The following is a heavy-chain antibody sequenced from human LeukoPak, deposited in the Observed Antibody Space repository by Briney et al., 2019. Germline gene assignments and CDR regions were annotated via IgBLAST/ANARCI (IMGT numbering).Heavy chain of an antibody. V-gene: IGHV3-23*01. CDR2: ISGSGGST. CDR3: AKDRIAAAGRGFRFDP. D-gene: IGHD6-13*01. J-gene: IGHJ5*02. CDR1: GFTFSSYA. Sequence: PGGSLRLSCAASGFTFSSYAMSWVRQAPGKGLEWVSAISGSGGSTYYADSVKGRFTISRDNSKNTLYLQMNSLRAEDTAVYYCAKDRIAAAGRGFRFDPWGQGTLVTASS.